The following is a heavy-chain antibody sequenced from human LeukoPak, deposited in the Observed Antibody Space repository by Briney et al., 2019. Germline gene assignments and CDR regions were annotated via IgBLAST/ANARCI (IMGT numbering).Heavy chain of an antibody. CDR2: INHSEKT. Sequence: SETLSLTCAVYGGSFSGHYWSWIRQPPGQALEWIGEINHSEKTNYNASLKSRVTLLVDTSKNQFSLRLSSVTAADTAVYYCARVRGEVFIDYWGQGTLVTVSS. D-gene: IGHD3-10*01. CDR1: GGSFSGHY. CDR3: ARVRGEVFIDY. V-gene: IGHV4-34*01. J-gene: IGHJ4*02.